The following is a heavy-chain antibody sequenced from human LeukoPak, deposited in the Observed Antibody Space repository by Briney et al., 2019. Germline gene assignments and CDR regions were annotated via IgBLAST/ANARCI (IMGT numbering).Heavy chain of an antibody. CDR1: GDSVSNNNAA. V-gene: IGHV6-1*01. CDR2: TSYRSKWYN. Sequence: SQTLSLTCAISGDSVSNNNAAWNWIRQSPSRGLEWLGRTSYRSKWYNDYAVSVKSRITINPDTSKSQFSLQLSSVTPEDTAVYYCARNLGYCSGGSCFSAFDYWGQGTLVTVSS. D-gene: IGHD2-15*01. J-gene: IGHJ4*02. CDR3: ARNLGYCSGGSCFSAFDY.